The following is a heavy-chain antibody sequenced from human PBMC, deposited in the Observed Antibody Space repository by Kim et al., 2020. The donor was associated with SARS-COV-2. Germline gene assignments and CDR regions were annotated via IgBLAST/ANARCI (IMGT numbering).Heavy chain of an antibody. CDR1: GFTFSSYG. Sequence: GGSLRLSCAASGFTFSSYGMHWVRQAPGKGLEWVAVISYDGSNKYYADSVKGRFTISRDNSKNTLYLQMNSLRAEDTAVYYCAKDSPPYYDSSGKTEGSFTAANYYYYYGMDVCGQGTTVTVSS. J-gene: IGHJ6*02. D-gene: IGHD3-22*01. V-gene: IGHV3-30*18. CDR2: ISYDGSNK. CDR3: AKDSPPYYDSSGKTEGSFTAANYYYYYGMDV.